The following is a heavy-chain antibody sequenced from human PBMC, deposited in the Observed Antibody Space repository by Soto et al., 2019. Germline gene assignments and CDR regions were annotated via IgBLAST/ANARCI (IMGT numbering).Heavy chain of an antibody. Sequence: QVQLQQWGAGPLRPLETLSLTCGVSGGSFSGYYWAWIRQSPGKGLEWIGEINDSGSINYNPSLKIRVSISVDTTKNHYALKLRSVTAADTAVYYCARESHDILTGPPWVWYFDLWGRGTLVTVSS. CDR1: GGSFSGYY. D-gene: IGHD3-9*01. J-gene: IGHJ2*01. V-gene: IGHV4-34*01. CDR2: INDSGSI. CDR3: ARESHDILTGPPWVWYFDL.